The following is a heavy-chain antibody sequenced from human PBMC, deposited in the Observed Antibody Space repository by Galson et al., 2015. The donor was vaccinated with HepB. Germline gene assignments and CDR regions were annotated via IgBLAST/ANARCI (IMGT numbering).Heavy chain of an antibody. Sequence: SLRLSCAASGFTFSSCAMSWVRQAPGKGLEWVSIITGSGGSTFYADSVKGRFTISRDNSKNTVYLQMNSLRAEDTAVYYCAKGDDSSGYYLVTFDYWGQGTLVTVSS. CDR1: GFTFSSCA. J-gene: IGHJ4*02. CDR3: AKGDDSSGYYLVTFDY. CDR2: ITGSGGST. D-gene: IGHD3-22*01. V-gene: IGHV3-23*01.